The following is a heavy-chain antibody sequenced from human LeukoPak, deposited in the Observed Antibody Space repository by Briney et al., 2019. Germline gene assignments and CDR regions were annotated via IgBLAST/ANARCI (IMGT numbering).Heavy chain of an antibody. Sequence: PGGSLRLSCAASGFTFSSYAKHWVRQAPGKGLEWVAVISYDGSNKYYADSVKGRFTISRDNSKNTLYLQMNSLRAEDTAVYYCARAPGGPVDYWGQGTLVTVSS. J-gene: IGHJ4*02. CDR2: ISYDGSNK. D-gene: IGHD3-16*01. CDR3: ARAPGGPVDY. CDR1: GFTFSSYA. V-gene: IGHV3-30-3*01.